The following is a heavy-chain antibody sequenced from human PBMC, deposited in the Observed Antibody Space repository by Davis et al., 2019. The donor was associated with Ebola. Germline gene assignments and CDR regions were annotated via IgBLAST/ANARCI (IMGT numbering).Heavy chain of an antibody. CDR2: VNTKNGNT. CDR1: GSSYG. D-gene: IGHD1-1*01. J-gene: IGHJ4*02. V-gene: IGHV1-18*04. Sequence: ASVKVSCKASGSSYGISWVRQAPGQGLEWMGWVNTKNGNTKYAKEFQGRVTMTTDTATTTAYMEVGGLRSDDTAVYYCARAQFPTTSDHWGQGTLVTVSS. CDR3: ARAQFPTTSDH.